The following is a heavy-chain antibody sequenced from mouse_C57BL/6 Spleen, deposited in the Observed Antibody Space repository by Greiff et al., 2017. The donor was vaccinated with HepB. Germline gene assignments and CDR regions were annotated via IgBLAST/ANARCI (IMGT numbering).Heavy chain of an antibody. V-gene: IGHV1-55*01. J-gene: IGHJ3*01. CDR1: GYTFTSYW. CDR2: IYPGSGST. Sequence: VKLQQPGAELVKPGASVKMSCKASGYTFTSYWITWVKQRPGQGLEWIGDIYPGSGSTNYNEKFKSKATLTVDTSSSTAYMQLSSLTSEDSAVYYCARIDGYPAWFAYWGQGTLVTVSA. D-gene: IGHD2-3*01. CDR3: ARIDGYPAWFAY.